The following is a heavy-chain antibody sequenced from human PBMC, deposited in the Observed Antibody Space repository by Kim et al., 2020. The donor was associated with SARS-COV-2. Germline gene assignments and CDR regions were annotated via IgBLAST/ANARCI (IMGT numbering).Heavy chain of an antibody. V-gene: IGHV4-39*01. CDR1: GGSISSSSYY. CDR3: ARQQARITIFGVVIAYFDY. CDR2: IYYSGST. Sequence: SETLSLTCTVSGGSISSSSYYWGWIRQPPGKGLEWIGSIYYSGSTYYNPSLKSRVTISVDTSKNQFSLKLSSVTAADTAVYYCARQQARITIFGVVIAYFDYWGQGTLSPSP. D-gene: IGHD3-3*01. J-gene: IGHJ4*02.